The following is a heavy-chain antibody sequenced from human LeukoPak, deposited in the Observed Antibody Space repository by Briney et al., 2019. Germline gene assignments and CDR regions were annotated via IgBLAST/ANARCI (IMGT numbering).Heavy chain of an antibody. D-gene: IGHD4-17*01. CDR1: GFTLSSYE. CDR2: ISSSGSTI. J-gene: IGHJ5*02. CDR3: ARASQCGDYGDPPRS. V-gene: IGHV3-48*03. Sequence: GGSLRLSCAASGFTLSSYEMNWVRQAPGKGLEWVSYISSSGSTIYYADSVKGRFIISRDNAKNSLYLQINSLRAEDTAVYYCARASQCGDYGDPPRSWGQGTLVTVSS.